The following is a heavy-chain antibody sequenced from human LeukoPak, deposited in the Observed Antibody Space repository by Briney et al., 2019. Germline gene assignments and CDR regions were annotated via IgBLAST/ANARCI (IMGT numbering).Heavy chain of an antibody. V-gene: IGHV4-34*01. CDR2: INHSGST. Sequence: SETLSLTCAVYGGSFSGYYWSWIRQPPGKGLEWIGEINHSGSTNYNPSLKSRVTISVDTSKNQFSLKLSSVTAADTAVYYCARGPSIFGVVTPTSFDYWGQGTLVTVSS. D-gene: IGHD3-3*01. CDR1: GGSFSGYY. J-gene: IGHJ4*02. CDR3: ARGPSIFGVVTPTSFDY.